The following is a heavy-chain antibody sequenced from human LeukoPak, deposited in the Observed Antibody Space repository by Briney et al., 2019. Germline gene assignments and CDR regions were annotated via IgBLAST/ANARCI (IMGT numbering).Heavy chain of an antibody. CDR2: ISYDGSNK. D-gene: IGHD6-19*01. V-gene: IGHV3-30-3*01. CDR1: GFTFSSYA. J-gene: IGHJ4*02. Sequence: GGSLRLSCAASGFTFSSYAMHWVRQAPGKGLEWVAVISYDGSNKYYADSVKGRFTISRDNSKSTLYLQMNSLRAEDTAVYYCARTFSSGWYSPTDYWGQGTLVTVSS. CDR3: ARTFSSGWYSPTDY.